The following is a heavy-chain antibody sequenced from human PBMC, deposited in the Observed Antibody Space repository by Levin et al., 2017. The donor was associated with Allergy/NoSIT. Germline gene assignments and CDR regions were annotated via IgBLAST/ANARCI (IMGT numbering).Heavy chain of an antibody. D-gene: IGHD3-9*01. J-gene: IGHJ6*03. CDR1: GGSISSSSYY. Sequence: SETLSLTCTVSGGSISSSSYYWGWIRQPPGKGLEWIGSIYYSGSTYYNPSLKSRVTISVDTSKNQFSLKLSSVTAADTAVYYCVGILTGDSPRSYYYYMDVWGKGTTVTVSS. CDR2: IYYSGST. CDR3: VGILTGDSPRSYYYYMDV. V-gene: IGHV4-39*01.